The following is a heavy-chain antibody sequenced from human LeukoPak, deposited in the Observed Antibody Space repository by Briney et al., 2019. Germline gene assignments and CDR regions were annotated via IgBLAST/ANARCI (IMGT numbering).Heavy chain of an antibody. V-gene: IGHV1-18*01. CDR3: AKITSGFGLVGL. CDR1: GYTFTSYD. Sequence: ASVKVSCKASGYTFTSYDISWVRQAPGQGLEWMGWITPYNDNTNYAQKLQGRVTMTTDTSTSTAYMELRSLRSDDTAVYYCAKITSGFGLVGLWGRGTLVTVSS. D-gene: IGHD3-10*01. J-gene: IGHJ2*01. CDR2: ITPYNDNT.